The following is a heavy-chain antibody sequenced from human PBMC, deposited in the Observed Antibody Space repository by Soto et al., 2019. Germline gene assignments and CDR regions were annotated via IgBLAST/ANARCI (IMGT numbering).Heavy chain of an antibody. J-gene: IGHJ4*02. V-gene: IGHV3-30*18. Sequence: QVQLVESGGGVVQPGRSLRLSCAASGFTFSSYGMHWVRQGPGKGLEWVAVISYDGSNKYYADSVKGRFTISRDNSKSTLYLQMNSLRAEDTAGYYCAKVRVVVLDYWGQGTLLTVSS. CDR2: ISYDGSNK. CDR3: AKVRVVVLDY. CDR1: GFTFSSYG. D-gene: IGHD3-22*01.